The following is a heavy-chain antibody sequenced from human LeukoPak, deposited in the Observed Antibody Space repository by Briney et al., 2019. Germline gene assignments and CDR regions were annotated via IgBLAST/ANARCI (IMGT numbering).Heavy chain of an antibody. V-gene: IGHV3-23*01. D-gene: IGHD4-17*01. J-gene: IGHJ4*02. Sequence: GGSLRLSCAASGFTFSSYAISWVRQAPGKGLEWVSAISGSGGSTYYADSVKGRFTISRDNSKNTLYLQMNSLRAEDTAVYYCAKVASPMTTVTDFDYWGQGTLVTVSS. CDR3: AKVASPMTTVTDFDY. CDR1: GFTFSSYA. CDR2: ISGSGGST.